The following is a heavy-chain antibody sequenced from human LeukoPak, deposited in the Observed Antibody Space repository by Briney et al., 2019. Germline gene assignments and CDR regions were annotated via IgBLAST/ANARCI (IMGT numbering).Heavy chain of an antibody. J-gene: IGHJ4*02. CDR1: GFTLSNYA. Sequence: PGGSLRLSCSAAGFTLSNYAMHWVRQAPGKGLEYVSGISSNGGSTYYADSVKGRFTISRDNSKNTLYLQMSSLRAEDTAVYYCVTDGRRYYGSGSYSATLFDNWGQGTLVTVSS. V-gene: IGHV3-64D*09. D-gene: IGHD3-10*01. CDR2: ISSNGGST. CDR3: VTDGRRYYGSGSYSATLFDN.